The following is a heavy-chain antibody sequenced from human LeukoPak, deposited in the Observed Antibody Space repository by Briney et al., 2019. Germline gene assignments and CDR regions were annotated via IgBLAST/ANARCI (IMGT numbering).Heavy chain of an antibody. D-gene: IGHD3-9*01. J-gene: IGHJ1*01. V-gene: IGHV3-9*01. CDR3: ARDILTGSQSRFQH. CDR1: GFTFDDYA. Sequence: GGSLRLSCAASGFTFDDYAMHWVRQAPGKGLEWVSGISWNRGSIGYADSVKGRFTISRDNAKNSLYLQMNSLRAEDTAVYYCARDILTGSQSRFQHWGQGTLVTVSS. CDR2: ISWNRGSI.